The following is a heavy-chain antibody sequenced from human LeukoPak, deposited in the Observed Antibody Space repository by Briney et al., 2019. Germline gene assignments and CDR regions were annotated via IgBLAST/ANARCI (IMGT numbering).Heavy chain of an antibody. Sequence: SETLSLTCTVSGDSISSDYWSWIRQPPGKGLEWIVYSGSTNYNPSLKSRVTISVDTARNQFSLKLTSVTTADTAVYFCARAGDKVYYFDYWGQGTLVIVS. CDR2: SGST. D-gene: IGHD2-21*02. CDR1: GDSISSDY. V-gene: IGHV4-59*01. CDR3: ARAGDKVYYFDY. J-gene: IGHJ4*02.